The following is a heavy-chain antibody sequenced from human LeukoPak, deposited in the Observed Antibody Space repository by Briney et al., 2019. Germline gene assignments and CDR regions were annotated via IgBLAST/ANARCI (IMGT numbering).Heavy chain of an antibody. CDR2: ISYDGSNK. CDR1: GFTFSSYA. Sequence: GGSLRLSCAASGFTFSSYAMHWVRQAPGKGLEWVAVISYDGSNKYYADSVKGRFTISRDNSKNTLYLQMNSLRAEDTAVYYCARGNFDYWGQGTLVTVSS. V-gene: IGHV3-30-3*01. J-gene: IGHJ4*02. CDR3: ARGNFDY.